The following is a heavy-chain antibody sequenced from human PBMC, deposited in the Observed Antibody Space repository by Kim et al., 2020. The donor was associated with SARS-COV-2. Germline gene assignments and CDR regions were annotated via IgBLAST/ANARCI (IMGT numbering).Heavy chain of an antibody. J-gene: IGHJ4*02. D-gene: IGHD6-13*01. CDR2: FATTGRT. CDR1: GGSITTGSYF. V-gene: IGHV4-61*09. CDR3: ARGIRGAAGSVLFDY. Sequence: SETLSLTCTVSGGSITTGSYFWSCIRQPAGKTLQWIGHFATTGRTNTNPSLKSRVTISLDTSKNQFSLNLSSVTAADTAVYYCARGIRGAAGSVLFDYWGQGILITVSS.